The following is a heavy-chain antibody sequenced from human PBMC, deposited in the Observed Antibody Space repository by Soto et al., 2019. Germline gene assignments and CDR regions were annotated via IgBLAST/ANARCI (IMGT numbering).Heavy chain of an antibody. CDR3: ARGKRDSTSCLDV. D-gene: IGHD2-2*01. CDR1: TGSINGYY. Sequence: LSLTCRVSTGSINGYYWNWIRQSPGKGLEWIAFIYSSGSTNYNPSLKSRATISVDRSKNQVSLKLTSVTAADTAVYYCARGKRDSTSCLDVWGQGTTVTVSS. CDR2: IYSSGST. J-gene: IGHJ6*02. V-gene: IGHV4-59*01.